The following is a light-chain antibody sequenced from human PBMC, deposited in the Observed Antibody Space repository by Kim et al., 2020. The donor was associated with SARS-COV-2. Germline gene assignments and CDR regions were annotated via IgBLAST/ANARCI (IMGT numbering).Light chain of an antibody. V-gene: IGKV3-11*01. CDR2: DAS. J-gene: IGKJ4*01. CDR3: LQRKNWPLT. CDR1: HSVTNS. Sequence: EIVLTQSPATLSLSPGERATLSCRASHSVTNSLAWYQQKRGQAPRLLIYDASNRATGLPARFSGSGSGTDFTLTISSLEPEDFAVYYCLQRKNWPLTFGGGTKVDIK.